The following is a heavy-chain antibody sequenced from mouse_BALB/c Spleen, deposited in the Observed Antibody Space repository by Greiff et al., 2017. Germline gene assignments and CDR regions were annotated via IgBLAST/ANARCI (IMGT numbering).Heavy chain of an antibody. CDR1: GYTFTSYY. D-gene: IGHD3-2*02. Sequence: VQLQQSGPELVKPGASVKLSCKASGYTFTSYYMYWVKQRPGQGLEWIGEINPSNGGTNFNEKFKSKATLTVDKSSSTAYMQLSSLTSEDSAVYYCTRQAPWFAYWGQGTLVTVSA. CDR3: TRQAPWFAY. J-gene: IGHJ3*01. CDR2: INPSNGGT. V-gene: IGHV1S81*02.